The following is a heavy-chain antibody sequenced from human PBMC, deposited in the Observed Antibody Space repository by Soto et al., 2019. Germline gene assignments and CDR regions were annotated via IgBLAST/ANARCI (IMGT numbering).Heavy chain of an antibody. V-gene: IGHV4-31*11. J-gene: IGHJ6*03. CDR3: ARSRAPMAKNYYYDCYMDV. CDR2: IDYIESI. D-gene: IGHD5-12*01. Sequence: TLSLTCALYGGSSSFYYCNWSRPGPGKALEWACYIDYIESISNTPSLKSRVTISVDTSKIPFSLKLSSVTAADTAVYYCARSRAPMAKNYYYDCYMDVWGKGTTVTVSS. CDR1: GGSSSFYY.